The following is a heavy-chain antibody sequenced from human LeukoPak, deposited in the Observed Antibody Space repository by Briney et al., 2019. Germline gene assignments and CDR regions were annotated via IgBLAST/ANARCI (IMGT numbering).Heavy chain of an antibody. CDR1: GGSISSSSYY. CDR3: ARDDSRDFADY. CDR2: IYYSGST. Sequence: SETLFLTCTVSGGSISSSSYYWGWIRQPPGKGLEWIGSIYYSGSTYYNPSLKSRVTISVDTSKNQFSLKLSSVTAADTAVYYCARDDSRDFADYWGQGTLVTVSS. J-gene: IGHJ4*02. D-gene: IGHD2-21*02. V-gene: IGHV4-39*07.